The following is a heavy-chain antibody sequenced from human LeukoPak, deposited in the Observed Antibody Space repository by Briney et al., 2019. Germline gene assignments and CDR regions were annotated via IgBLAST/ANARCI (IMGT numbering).Heavy chain of an antibody. CDR3: AREGYTSSWYSGYYYFDY. V-gene: IGHV4-61*02. CDR1: GGSISSGSYL. Sequence: SQTLSLTCTVSGGSISSGSYLWTWNRQPAGKRLEWIGRINTSGSTNYNPSLKSRVTISVDTSKNQFSLKLSSVTAADTAVFFCAREGYTSSWYSGYYYFDYWGQGTLVTVSS. CDR2: INTSGST. D-gene: IGHD6-13*01. J-gene: IGHJ4*02.